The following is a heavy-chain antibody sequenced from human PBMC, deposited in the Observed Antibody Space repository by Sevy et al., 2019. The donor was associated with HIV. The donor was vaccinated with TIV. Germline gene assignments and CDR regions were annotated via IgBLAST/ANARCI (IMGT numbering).Heavy chain of an antibody. CDR3: VRTVSGSYRYDDY. CDR1: GFSFSSYS. CDR2: ITRSDSAR. Sequence: GGSLRLSCGASGFSFSSYSMNWVRQAPGKGLEWVSYITRSDSARDYADSVKGRFIISRDNAKNSLFLQMNSLRVEDTAVYYCVRTVSGSYRYDDYWGQRTLVTVSS. V-gene: IGHV3-48*01. D-gene: IGHD3-16*02. J-gene: IGHJ4*02.